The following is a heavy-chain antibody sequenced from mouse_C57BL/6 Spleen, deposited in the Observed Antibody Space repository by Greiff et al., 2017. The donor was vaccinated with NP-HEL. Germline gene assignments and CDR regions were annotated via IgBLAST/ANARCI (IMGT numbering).Heavy chain of an antibody. D-gene: IGHD1-1*01. CDR3: TRMDYYGSGYYAMDY. V-gene: IGHV1-15*01. Sequence: VKLQQSGAELVRPGASVTLSCKASGYTFTDYEMHWVKQTPVHGLEWIGAIDPETGGTAYNQKFKGKAILTADKSSSTAYMELRSLTSEDSAVYYCTRMDYYGSGYYAMDYWGQGTSVTVSS. J-gene: IGHJ4*01. CDR2: IDPETGGT. CDR1: GYTFTDYE.